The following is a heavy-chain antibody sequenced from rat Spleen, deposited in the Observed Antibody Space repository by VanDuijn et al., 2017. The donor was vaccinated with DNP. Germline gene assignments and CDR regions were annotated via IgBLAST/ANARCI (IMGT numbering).Heavy chain of an antibody. CDR1: GFTFSDYN. CDR2: IIYDVSRT. J-gene: IGHJ2*01. Sequence: EVQLVESGGGLVQPGRSLKLSCAASGFTFSDYNMAWVRQAPKKGLEWVATIIYDVSRTYYRDSVKGRFTISRDNAKNTLYLQMNSLRSEDMATYYCARWYNSGYCFDYWGQGVMVTVSS. CDR3: ARWYNSGYCFDY. V-gene: IGHV5-7*01. D-gene: IGHD4-3*01.